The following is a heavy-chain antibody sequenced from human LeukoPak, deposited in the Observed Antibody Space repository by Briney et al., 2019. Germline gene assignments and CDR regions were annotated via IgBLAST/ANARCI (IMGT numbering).Heavy chain of an antibody. J-gene: IGHJ6*02. V-gene: IGHV4-59*01. CDR3: ARDKGYYYYGMDV. CDR1: GGSISSYY. CDR2: IYYSGST. Sequence: PSETLSLTCTVSGGSISSYYWSWIRQPPGKGLEWIGYIYYSGSTNYNPSPKSRVTISVDTSKNQFSLKLSSVTAADTAVYYCARDKGYYYYGMDVWGQGTTVTVSS.